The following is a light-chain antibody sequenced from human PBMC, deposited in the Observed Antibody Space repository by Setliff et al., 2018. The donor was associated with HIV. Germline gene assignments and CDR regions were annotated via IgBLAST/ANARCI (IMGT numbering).Light chain of an antibody. CDR1: SGYSAYK. Sequence: QLVLTQPLSASASLGASVTLTCTLSSGYSAYKVDWFQQRPGKGPRFVMRVGPGGIVGSKGDGIPDRFSVLGSGLDRFLTIKNIQQEDESTYHCGADHGSGGRFVVVFGGGTKVPS. V-gene: IGLV9-49*01. CDR2: VGPGGIVG. J-gene: IGLJ3*02. CDR3: GADHGSGGRFVVV.